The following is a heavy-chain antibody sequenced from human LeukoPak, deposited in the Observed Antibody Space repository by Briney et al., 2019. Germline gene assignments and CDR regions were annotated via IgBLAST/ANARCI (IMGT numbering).Heavy chain of an antibody. CDR1: GFTFSTYW. CDR2: IKEDGSEK. V-gene: IGHV3-7*01. CDR3: ARDSSGYQ. D-gene: IGHD3-22*01. J-gene: IGHJ4*02. Sequence: GGSLRLSCAASGFTFSTYWMSWVRQAPGKGLEWVANIKEDGSEKYYEDSVKARFTISRDNAKNSLYLQMNSLRAEDTAVYYCARDSSGYQWGQGTLVTVSS.